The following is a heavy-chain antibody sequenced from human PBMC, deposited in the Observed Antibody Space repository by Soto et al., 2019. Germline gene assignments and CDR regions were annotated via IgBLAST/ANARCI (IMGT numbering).Heavy chain of an antibody. J-gene: IGHJ6*02. CDR2: IIPIFGTA. CDR3: ASGGGYNYYYYGMDV. Sequence: GASVKVSCKASGGTFSSYAISWVRQAPGQGLEWMGGIIPIFGTANYAQKFQGRVTITADKSTSTAYMELSSLRSEDTAVYYCASGGGYNYYYYGMDVWGQGTTVTVSS. CDR1: GGTFSSYA. D-gene: IGHD1-26*01. V-gene: IGHV1-69*06.